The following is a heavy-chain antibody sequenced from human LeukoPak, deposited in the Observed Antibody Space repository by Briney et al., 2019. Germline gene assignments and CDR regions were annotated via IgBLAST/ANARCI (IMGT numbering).Heavy chain of an antibody. J-gene: IGHJ4*02. V-gene: IGHV1-2*06. CDR2: INPNSGDT. CDR3: ARGGASGSNYVSRAFDY. Sequence: GASVKVSCKASGYTFGGYYLHWVRQAPGQGLEWMGRINPNSGDTNYAQNFQGRVTMTWDRSISTAYMDLSGLRSADTAVYYCARGGASGSNYVSRAFDYWGQGTLVTVSS. D-gene: IGHD4-11*01. CDR1: GYTFGGYY.